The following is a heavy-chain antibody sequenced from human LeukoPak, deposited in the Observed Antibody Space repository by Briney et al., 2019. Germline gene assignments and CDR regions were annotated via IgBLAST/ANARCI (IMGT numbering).Heavy chain of an antibody. D-gene: IGHD3-3*01. Sequence: ASVKVSCKASGYTFTGYYMHWVRQAPRQGLEWMGWINPNSGGTNYAQKFQGRVTMTRDTSISTAYMELSRLRSDDTAVYYCARAYYDLCWFDPWGQGTLVTVSS. CDR1: GYTFTGYY. CDR3: ARAYYDLCWFDP. V-gene: IGHV1-2*02. CDR2: INPNSGGT. J-gene: IGHJ5*02.